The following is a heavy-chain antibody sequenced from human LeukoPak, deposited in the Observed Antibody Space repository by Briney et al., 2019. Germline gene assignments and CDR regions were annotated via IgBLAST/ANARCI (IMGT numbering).Heavy chain of an antibody. V-gene: IGHV3-74*01. CDR1: GFTFSSYW. CDR3: ARDLRAPPGY. J-gene: IGHJ4*02. Sequence: GGSLRLSCVASGFTFSSYWMYCVRQDPGKGLVWVSGMKGDGSDTTYADSVKGRFTISRDNAKNTVYLQMNSLRAEDTGVYYCARDLRAPPGYWGQGTLVTVSS. CDR2: MKGDGSDT. D-gene: IGHD7-27*01.